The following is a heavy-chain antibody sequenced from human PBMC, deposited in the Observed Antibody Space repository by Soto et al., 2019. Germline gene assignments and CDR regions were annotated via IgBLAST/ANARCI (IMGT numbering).Heavy chain of an antibody. V-gene: IGHV4-38-2*01. CDR3: ARAINYYDSSGYPHFDY. D-gene: IGHD3-22*01. CDR2: IYHSGST. CDR1: GYSISSGYY. J-gene: IGHJ4*02. Sequence: SETLSLTCAVSGYSISSGYYWGWIRQPPGKGLEWIGSIYHSGSTYYNPSLKSRVTISVDTSKNQFSLKLSSVTAADTAVYYCARAINYYDSSGYPHFDYWGQGTLVTVSS.